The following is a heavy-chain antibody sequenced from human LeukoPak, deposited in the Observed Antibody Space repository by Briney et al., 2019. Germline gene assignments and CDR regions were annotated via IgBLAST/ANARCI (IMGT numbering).Heavy chain of an antibody. CDR2: ISGSGGST. D-gene: IGHD4-17*01. V-gene: IGHV3-23*01. CDR1: GFTFSSYA. CDR3: AKDAYGDYGAGVWFDP. Sequence: GGSLRLSCVASGFTFSSYAMSWVRQAPGKGLEWVSAISGSGGSTYYADSVKGRFTISRDNSKNTLYLQMNSLRAEDTAVYYCAKDAYGDYGAGVWFDPWGQGTLVTVSS. J-gene: IGHJ5*02.